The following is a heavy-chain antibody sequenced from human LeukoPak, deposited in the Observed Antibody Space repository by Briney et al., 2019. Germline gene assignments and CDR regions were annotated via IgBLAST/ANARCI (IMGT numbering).Heavy chain of an antibody. J-gene: IGHJ6*02. CDR3: ATWAYYHSLDV. V-gene: IGHV3-43*02. CDR1: GFTLGAFA. CDR2: IDKDGRST. D-gene: IGHD1-26*01. Sequence: GGSLRLSCAASGFTLGAFAMHWVRQAPGKGLEWVSLIDKDGRSTYYADSVKGRFTISRDNSKNSLYLQMNSLRTEDTALYYCATWAYYHSLDVWGQGTTVTVSS.